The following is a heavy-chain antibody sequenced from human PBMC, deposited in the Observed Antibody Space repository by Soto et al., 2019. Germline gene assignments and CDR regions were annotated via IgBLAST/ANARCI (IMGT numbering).Heavy chain of an antibody. V-gene: IGHV1-18*01. CDR3: AISGYCTNGVCPYYYGMDV. J-gene: IGHJ6*02. CDR2: ISAYNGNT. Sequence: QVQLVQSGAEVKKPGASVKVSCKASGYTFTSYGITWVRQAPGQGLEWMGWISAYNGNTNYAQKLQGRVTMTTDTSTITAYMELRSLRSDYTAVYYCAISGYCTNGVCPYYYGMDVWGQGTTVTVSS. CDR1: GYTFTSYG. D-gene: IGHD2-8*01.